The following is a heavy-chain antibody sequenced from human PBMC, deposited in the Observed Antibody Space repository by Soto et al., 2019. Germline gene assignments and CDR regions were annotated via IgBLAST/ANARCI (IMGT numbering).Heavy chain of an antibody. Sequence: EVQLLESGGGLVQPGGSLGHSCAASGFTFSSYAMSWVRQAPGKGLEWVSAISGSGGSTYYADSVKGRFTISRDNSKNTLYLQLNSLTAEDTSVYYCAKGAVWGRAFDIWGQGTMVTVSS. CDR2: ISGSGGST. CDR1: GFTFSSYA. J-gene: IGHJ3*02. V-gene: IGHV3-23*01. D-gene: IGHD3-16*01. CDR3: AKGAVWGRAFDI.